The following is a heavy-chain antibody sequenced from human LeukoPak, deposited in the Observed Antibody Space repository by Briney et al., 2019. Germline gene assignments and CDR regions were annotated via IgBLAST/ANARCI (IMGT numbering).Heavy chain of an antibody. J-gene: IGHJ6*02. CDR3: ARDRRYDILTGYQHYYYYGMDV. CDR2: INPSGGST. D-gene: IGHD3-9*01. CDR1: GYTFTSYY. Sequence: GASVKVSCKASGYTFTSYYVHWVRQAPGQGLEWMGIINPSGGSTSYAQKFQGRVTMTRDTSTSTVYMELSSLRSEDTAVYYCARDRRYDILTGYQHYYYYGMDVWGQGTTVTVSS. V-gene: IGHV1-46*01.